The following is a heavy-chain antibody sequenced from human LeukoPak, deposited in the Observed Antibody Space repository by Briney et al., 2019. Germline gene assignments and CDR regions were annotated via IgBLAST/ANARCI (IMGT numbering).Heavy chain of an antibody. CDR1: GFTFDDYG. D-gene: IGHD3-22*01. CDR2: INWNDGST. J-gene: IGHJ6*02. CDR3: ARVPVYYDSSGYPYYYYYGMDV. V-gene: IGHV3-20*04. Sequence: GGSLRLSCAASGFTFDDYGMSWVRQAPGKGLEWVSGINWNDGSTGYADSVKGRFTISRDNAKNSLYLQMNSLRAEDTALYYCARVPVYYDSSGYPYYYYYGMDVWGQGTTVTVSS.